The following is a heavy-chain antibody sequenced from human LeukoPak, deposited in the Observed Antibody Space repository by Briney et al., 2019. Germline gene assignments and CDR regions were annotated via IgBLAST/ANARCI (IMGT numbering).Heavy chain of an antibody. D-gene: IGHD6-19*01. J-gene: IGHJ4*02. CDR1: GFTFSSYE. CDR3: ARADSGWYSRVIDY. CDR2: ISSSGSTI. V-gene: IGHV3-48*03. Sequence: GGSLRLSCAASGFTFSSYEMNWVRQAPGKGLEWVSYISSSGSTIYYADSVKGRFTISRDNAKNSLYLQMNSLRAEDTAVYYCARADSGWYSRVIDYWGQGTLVTDSS.